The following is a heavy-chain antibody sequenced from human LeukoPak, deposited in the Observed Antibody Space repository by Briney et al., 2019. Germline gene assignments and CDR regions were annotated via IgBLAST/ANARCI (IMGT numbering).Heavy chain of an antibody. CDR2: LSGNGGST. CDR3: AKHYYDSSGTPRYFDY. Sequence: GGSLRLSCAAAGFTFSSYAMTWVRQAPGKGLEWVSGLSGNGGSTYNADSVKGRFTISRDNSKNTLFLQMNSLRDEDTAVYYCAKHYYDSSGTPRYFDYWGQGTLVTVSS. D-gene: IGHD3-22*01. J-gene: IGHJ4*02. V-gene: IGHV3-23*01. CDR1: GFTFSSYA.